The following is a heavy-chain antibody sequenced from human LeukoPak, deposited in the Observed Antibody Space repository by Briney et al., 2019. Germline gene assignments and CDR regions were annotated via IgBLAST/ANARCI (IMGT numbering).Heavy chain of an antibody. CDR2: IIPILGIA. V-gene: IGHV1-69*04. D-gene: IGHD3-9*01. CDR1: GGTFSSYA. J-gene: IGHJ6*02. Sequence: GASVKVSCKASGGTFSSYAISWVRQAPGQGLEWMGRIIPILGIANYAQKFQGRATITADKSTSTAYMELSSLRSEDTAVYYCATSWGLTGTYGMDVWGQGTTVTVSS. CDR3: ATSWGLTGTYGMDV.